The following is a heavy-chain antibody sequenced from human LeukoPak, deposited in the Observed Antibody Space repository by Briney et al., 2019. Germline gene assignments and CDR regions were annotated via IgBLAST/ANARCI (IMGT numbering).Heavy chain of an antibody. V-gene: IGHV1-46*01. D-gene: IGHD6-6*01. CDR1: GYTFSSYY. J-gene: IGHJ3*02. CDR2: INCSGGST. CDR3: ARSGEFSTSSDI. Sequence: ASVKVSCKASGYTFSSYYMHWVRQAPGQGLEWMGIINCSGGSTTHAQKFQGRVTMTRDTSTRTVYMEMSSLKSEDTAVYYCARSGEFSTSSDIWGQGTMVTVSS.